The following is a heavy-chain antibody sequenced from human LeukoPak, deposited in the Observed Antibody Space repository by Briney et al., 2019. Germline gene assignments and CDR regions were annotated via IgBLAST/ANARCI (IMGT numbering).Heavy chain of an antibody. Sequence: SSVKVSCKASGGTFSSYAISWVRQAPGQGLEWMGRIIPILGIANYAQKFQGRVTITADKSTSTAYMELSSLRSEDTAVYYCARDSTGDGYNWGDAFDIWGQGTMVTVSS. D-gene: IGHD5-24*01. CDR3: ARDSTGDGYNWGDAFDI. CDR2: IIPILGIA. V-gene: IGHV1-69*04. J-gene: IGHJ3*02. CDR1: GGTFSSYA.